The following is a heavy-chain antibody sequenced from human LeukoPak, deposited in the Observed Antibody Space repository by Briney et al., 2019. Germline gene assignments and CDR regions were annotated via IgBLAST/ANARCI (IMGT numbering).Heavy chain of an antibody. CDR2: ISGSGGST. J-gene: IGHJ4*02. Sequence: GGSLRLSCAASGFTFDDYAMSWVRQAPGKGLEWVSAISGSGGSTYYADSVKGRFTISRDNSKNTLYLQMNSLRAEDTAVYYCAKAPTRTMIVVVGVGWGQGTLVTVSS. V-gene: IGHV3-23*01. D-gene: IGHD3-22*01. CDR1: GFTFDDYA. CDR3: AKAPTRTMIVVVGVG.